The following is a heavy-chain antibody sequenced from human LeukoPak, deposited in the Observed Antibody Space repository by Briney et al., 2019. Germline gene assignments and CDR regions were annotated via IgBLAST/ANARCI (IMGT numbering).Heavy chain of an antibody. Sequence: GRSLRLSCAASGFTFSSYGRHWVRQAPGKGLEWGAVISYDGSNKYYADSVKGRFTISRDNSKNTLYLQMNSLRAEDTAVYYCAKDFLSMGAYAFDIWGQGTMVTVSS. CDR2: ISYDGSNK. D-gene: IGHD2/OR15-2a*01. CDR1: GFTFSSYG. J-gene: IGHJ3*02. CDR3: AKDFLSMGAYAFDI. V-gene: IGHV3-30*18.